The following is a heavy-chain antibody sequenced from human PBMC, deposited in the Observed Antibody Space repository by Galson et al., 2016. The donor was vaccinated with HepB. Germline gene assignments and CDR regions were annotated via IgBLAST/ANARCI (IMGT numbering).Heavy chain of an antibody. CDR2: IGGGGSPS. CDR3: AKSRYRDYGSGSSEPNHYFHGMDV. CDR1: GFTFSSYA. Sequence: SLRLSCAASGFTFSSYAMTWVRQVPGKGLQWVSAIGGGGSPSFYADSVQGRFRISRDNSKNPLFLLMNSLRAEATGLYFCAKSRYRDYGSGSSEPNHYFHGMDVWGQGTAVTVAS. V-gene: IGHV3-23*01. J-gene: IGHJ6*02. D-gene: IGHD3-10*01.